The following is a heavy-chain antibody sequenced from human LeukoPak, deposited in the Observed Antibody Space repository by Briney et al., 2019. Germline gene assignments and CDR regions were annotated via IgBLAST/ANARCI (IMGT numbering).Heavy chain of an antibody. Sequence: GASVKVSCKASGGTFSSYSIDWVRQAPGEGLEWMGGIVPSFGTTNYAQKFQGRVTVTADEPPSTPYMELSSRRSEHTAVYYCARDRPSPHCSSSSSHGSFDYWGHGNLVTVSS. J-gene: IGHJ4*01. V-gene: IGHV1-69*01. CDR2: IVPSFGTT. CDR3: ARDRPSPHCSSSSSHGSFDY. CDR1: GGTFSSYS. D-gene: IGHD2-2*01.